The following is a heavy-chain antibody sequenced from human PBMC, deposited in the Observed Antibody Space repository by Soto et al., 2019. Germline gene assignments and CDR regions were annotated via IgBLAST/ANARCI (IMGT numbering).Heavy chain of an antibody. J-gene: IGHJ6*02. Sequence: QVQLVQSGAEVKKPGSSVKVSCKASGGTFSSYTISWVRQAPGQGLEWMGRISPILGIANYAQKFQGRVTIPADISTSTAYMELSSLSSEDTAVYYCARDNGGIDVWGQGTTVTVSS. CDR3: ARDNGGIDV. V-gene: IGHV1-69*08. CDR2: ISPILGIA. CDR1: GGTFSSYT. D-gene: IGHD2-8*01.